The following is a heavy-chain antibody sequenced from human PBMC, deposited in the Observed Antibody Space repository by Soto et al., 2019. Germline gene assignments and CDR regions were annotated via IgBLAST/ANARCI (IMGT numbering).Heavy chain of an antibody. D-gene: IGHD3-22*01. J-gene: IGHJ4*02. CDR3: ARGGYYDSSGYWLPFDF. CDR2: INHSGSI. Sequence: SETLSLTCTVYGGSFSGYYWSWIRQSPGKGLEWIGEINHSGSINYNPSIKSRVTISADTSKNQFSLKLTSVTSADTAVFYCARGGYYDSSGYWLPFDFWGQGALVT. V-gene: IGHV4-34*01. CDR1: GGSFSGYY.